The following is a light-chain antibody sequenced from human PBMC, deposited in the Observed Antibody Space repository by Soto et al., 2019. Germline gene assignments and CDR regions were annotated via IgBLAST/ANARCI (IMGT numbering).Light chain of an antibody. CDR2: HTS. CDR3: HQRQSWPRT. Sequence: EIVMTQSPPTLSVSPGERATLSCRASQSVSSNLAWYQQKPGQAPRLLIYHTSSRATGIPARFSGSGSGTDFTLTISSLEPEDFAVYYCHQRQSWPRTFGQGTKVDIK. V-gene: IGKV3-11*01. CDR1: QSVSSN. J-gene: IGKJ1*01.